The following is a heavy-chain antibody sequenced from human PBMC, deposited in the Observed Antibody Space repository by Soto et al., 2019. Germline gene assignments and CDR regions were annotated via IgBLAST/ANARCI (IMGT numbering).Heavy chain of an antibody. V-gene: IGHV5-10-1*01. D-gene: IGHD3-22*01. CDR3: ASTGDSSGYYYMGAFDI. CDR2: IDPSDSYT. J-gene: IGHJ3*02. Sequence: GESLKISCKGSGYSFTSYWISWVRQMPGKGLEWMGRIDPSDSYTNYSPSFQGHVTISADKSISTAYLQWSSLKASDTAMYYCASTGDSSGYYYMGAFDIWGQGTMVTVSS. CDR1: GYSFTSYW.